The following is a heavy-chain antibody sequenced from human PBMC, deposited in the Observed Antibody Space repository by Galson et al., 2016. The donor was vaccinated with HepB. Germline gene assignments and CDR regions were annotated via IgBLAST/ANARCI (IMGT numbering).Heavy chain of an antibody. J-gene: IGHJ3*01. CDR3: VKGAGTIDY. CDR2: ISSSSNSM. CDR1: GFSFSNYA. V-gene: IGHV3-48*02. D-gene: IGHD6-19*01. Sequence: SLRLSCAASGFSFSNYAMSWVRQAPGKGLEWISYISSSSNSMYYADSVKGRFTLSRDNAKNSLYPQMNSLRDEDTAVYYCVKGAGTIDYWGQGTKVTVSS.